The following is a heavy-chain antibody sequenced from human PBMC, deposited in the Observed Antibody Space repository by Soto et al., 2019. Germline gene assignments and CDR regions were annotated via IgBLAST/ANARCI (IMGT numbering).Heavy chain of an antibody. J-gene: IGHJ6*02. Sequence: PGESLKISCKGSGYSFTSYWIGWVRQMPGKGLEWMGIIYPGDSDTRYSPTFQGQVTISADKSISTAYLQWSSLNASDTAMYYCSSYDGAQDYGDYYYYGMDVWGQGTTVTVSS. CDR3: SSYDGAQDYGDYYYYGMDV. CDR2: IYPGDSDT. V-gene: IGHV5-51*01. D-gene: IGHD4-17*01. CDR1: GYSFTSYW.